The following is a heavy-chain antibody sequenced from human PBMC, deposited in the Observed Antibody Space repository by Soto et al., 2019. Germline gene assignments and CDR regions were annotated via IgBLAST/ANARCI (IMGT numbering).Heavy chain of an antibody. CDR1: GGTFSSYT. V-gene: IGHV1-69*13. J-gene: IGHJ4*02. CDR3: ARSTPPMVRGVYFDY. Sequence: SVKVSCKASGGTFSSYTISWVRQAPGRGLEWMGGIIPIFGTANYAQKFQGRVTITADESTSTAYMELSSLRSEDTAVYYCARSTPPMVRGVYFDYWGQGTLVTVSS. CDR2: IIPIFGTA. D-gene: IGHD3-10*01.